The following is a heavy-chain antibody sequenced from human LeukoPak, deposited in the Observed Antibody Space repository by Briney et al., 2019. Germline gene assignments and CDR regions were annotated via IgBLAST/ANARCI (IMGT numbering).Heavy chain of an antibody. CDR1: GYTFTSYD. V-gene: IGHV1-8*03. J-gene: IGHJ6*03. D-gene: IGHD3-3*01. Sequence: ASVKVSCKASGYTFTSYDINWVRQATGQGLEWMGWMNPNSGNTGYAQKFQGRVTITRNTSISTAYMELSSLRSEDTAVYYCARAMYYDFWSGYYNVFGYYYYYMDVWGKGTTVTVSS. CDR2: MNPNSGNT. CDR3: ARAMYYDFWSGYYNVFGYYYYYMDV.